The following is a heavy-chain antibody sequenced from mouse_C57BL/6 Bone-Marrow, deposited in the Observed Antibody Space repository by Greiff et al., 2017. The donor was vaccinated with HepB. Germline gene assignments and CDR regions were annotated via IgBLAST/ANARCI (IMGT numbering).Heavy chain of an antibody. CDR3: ARFTTVVARAMDY. CDR2: IYPGDGDT. V-gene: IGHV1-80*01. D-gene: IGHD1-1*01. CDR1: GYAFSSYW. Sequence: VQLQQSGAELVKPGASVKISCKASGYAFSSYWMNWVKQRPGKGLEWIGQIYPGDGDTNYNGKFKGKATLTADKSSSTAYMQLSSLTSEDSAVYFCARFTTVVARAMDYWGQGTSVTVSS. J-gene: IGHJ4*01.